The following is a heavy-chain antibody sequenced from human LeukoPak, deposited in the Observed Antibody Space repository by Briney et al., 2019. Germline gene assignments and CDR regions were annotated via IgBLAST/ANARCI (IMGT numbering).Heavy chain of an antibody. Sequence: PGGSLRLSCAASGFTFSSYGMHWVRQAPGKGLEWVAVISYDGSNKYYAGSVKGRFTISRDNSKNTLYLQMNSLRAEDTAVYYCAKGRLAFDIWGQGTMVTVSS. J-gene: IGHJ3*02. V-gene: IGHV3-30*18. CDR1: GFTFSSYG. CDR3: AKGRLAFDI. CDR2: ISYDGSNK.